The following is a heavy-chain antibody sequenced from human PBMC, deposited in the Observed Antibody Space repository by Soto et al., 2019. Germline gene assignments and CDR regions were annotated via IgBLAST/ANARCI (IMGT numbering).Heavy chain of an antibody. Sequence: SETLSLTCTVSGGSISSYYWSWIRKPPGKGLEWIGYIYYSGSTNYNPSLKSRVTISVDTSKNQFSLKLSSVTAADTAVYYCARGPHYDFWSGYSFGEDYFDYWGQGTLVTVS. CDR3: ARGPHYDFWSGYSFGEDYFDY. J-gene: IGHJ4*02. V-gene: IGHV4-59*01. D-gene: IGHD3-3*01. CDR1: GGSISSYY. CDR2: IYYSGST.